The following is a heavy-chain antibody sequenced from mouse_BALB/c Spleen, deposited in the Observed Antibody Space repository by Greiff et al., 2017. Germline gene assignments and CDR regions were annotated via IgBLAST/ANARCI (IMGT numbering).Heavy chain of an antibody. D-gene: IGHD4-1*01. V-gene: IGHV1-9*01. CDR1: GYTFSSYW. J-gene: IGHJ3*01. CDR2: ILPGSGST. Sequence: VQLVESGAELMKPGASVKISCKATGYTFSSYWIEWVKQRPGHGLEWIGEILPGSGSTNYNEKFKGKATFTADTSSNTAYMQLSSLTSEDSAVYYCARRGGLGWFAYWGQGTLVTVSA. CDR3: ARRGGLGWFAY.